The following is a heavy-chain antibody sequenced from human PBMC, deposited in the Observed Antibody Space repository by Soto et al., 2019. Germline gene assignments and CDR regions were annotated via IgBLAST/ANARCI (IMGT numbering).Heavy chain of an antibody. V-gene: IGHV4-4*02. D-gene: IGHD3-3*01. J-gene: IGHJ6*02. Sequence: QVLLEESGPGLVRPSGTLSLTCSVSGASINSANWWVWVRQPPGKGLEWIGEIYHIGSTTYNPSLKSRAIISVEKSKNQLSLIVTSVTAAETAVYYCVNRYDFWSGRWYGLGVWGQGTTVTVSS. CDR2: IYHIGST. CDR1: GASINSANW. CDR3: VNRYDFWSGRWYGLGV.